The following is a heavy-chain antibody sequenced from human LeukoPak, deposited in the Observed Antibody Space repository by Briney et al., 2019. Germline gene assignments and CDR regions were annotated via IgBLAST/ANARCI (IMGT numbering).Heavy chain of an antibody. CDR2: ISSSSSYI. J-gene: IGHJ4*02. CDR3: AKLGEGGYSYDYRPYYFDY. D-gene: IGHD5-18*01. CDR1: GFTFSSYS. V-gene: IGHV3-21*01. Sequence: GGSLRLSCAASGFTFSSYSMNWVRQAPGKGLEWVSSISSSSSYIYYADYVKGRFSISRDNSKDTLYLQMNSLRPEDTAVYYCAKLGEGGYSYDYRPYYFDYWGQGTLVTVSS.